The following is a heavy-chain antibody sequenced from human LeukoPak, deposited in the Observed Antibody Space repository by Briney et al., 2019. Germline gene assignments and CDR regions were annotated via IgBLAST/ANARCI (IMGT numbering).Heavy chain of an antibody. CDR3: ATSRTFDY. J-gene: IGHJ4*02. V-gene: IGHV3-74*01. CDR1: GYTFSRSA. D-gene: IGHD2-8*01. CDR2: INSDGSST. Sequence: GGSLRLSCAASGYTFSRSAVHWVRQAPGKGLVWVSRINSDGSSTSYADSVKGRFTISRDNAKNMVYLQMNSLRAEDTAVYYCATSRTFDYWGQGTLVTVSS.